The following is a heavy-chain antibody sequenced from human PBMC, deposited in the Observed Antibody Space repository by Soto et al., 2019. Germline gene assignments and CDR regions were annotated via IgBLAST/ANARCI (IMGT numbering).Heavy chain of an antibody. CDR2: ITYDGSNK. D-gene: IGHD4-17*01. J-gene: IGHJ6*02. Sequence: PGVSLRLSCAAAGFTFSSYWMSWVRQAPGKGLEWVAVITYDGSNKYYADSVKGRFTISRDNSKNTLYLQMNSLRAEDTAVYYCARDSGYGGNPGGYYYYYYGMDVWGQGTTVTSP. CDR1: GFTFSSYW. CDR3: ARDSGYGGNPGGYYYYYYGMDV. V-gene: IGHV3-30*03.